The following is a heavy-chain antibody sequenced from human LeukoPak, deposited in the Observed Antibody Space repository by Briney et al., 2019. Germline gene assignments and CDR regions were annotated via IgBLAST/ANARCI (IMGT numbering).Heavy chain of an antibody. D-gene: IGHD6-19*01. V-gene: IGHV4-39*01. Sequence: ETLSLTCTVSGGSISSSSYYWGWIRQPPGKGLEWIGSIYYSGSTYYNPSLKSRVTISVDTSKNQFSLKLSSVTAADTAVYYCARQGPNSSGWNYYFDYWGQGTLVTVSS. J-gene: IGHJ4*02. CDR3: ARQGPNSSGWNYYFDY. CDR1: GGSISSSSYY. CDR2: IYYSGST.